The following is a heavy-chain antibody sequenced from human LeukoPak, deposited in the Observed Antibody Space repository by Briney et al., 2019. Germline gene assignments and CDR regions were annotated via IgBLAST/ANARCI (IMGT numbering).Heavy chain of an antibody. D-gene: IGHD2-21*01. CDR1: GGSISSYY. CDR3: ARGSPIVVFDP. CDR2: IYYSGST. Sequence: PSETLSLTCTVSGGSISSYYWSWIRQPPGKGLEWIGYIYYSGSTNYNPSLKSRVTISVDTSKNQFSLELSSVTAADTAVYYCARGSPIVVFDPWGQGTLVTVSS. V-gene: IGHV4-59*01. J-gene: IGHJ5*02.